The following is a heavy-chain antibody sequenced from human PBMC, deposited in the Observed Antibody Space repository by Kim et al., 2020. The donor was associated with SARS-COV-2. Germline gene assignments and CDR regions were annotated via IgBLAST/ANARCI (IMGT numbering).Heavy chain of an antibody. Sequence: GESLKISCKGSGYSFTSYWIGWVRQMPGKGLEWMGIIYPGDSDTRYSPSFQGQVTISADKSISTAYLQWSSLKASDTAMYYCARQMTYDSSGYYPSYYGMDVWGQGTTVTVSS. V-gene: IGHV5-51*01. CDR1: GYSFTSYW. CDR2: IYPGDSDT. D-gene: IGHD3-22*01. CDR3: ARQMTYDSSGYYPSYYGMDV. J-gene: IGHJ6*02.